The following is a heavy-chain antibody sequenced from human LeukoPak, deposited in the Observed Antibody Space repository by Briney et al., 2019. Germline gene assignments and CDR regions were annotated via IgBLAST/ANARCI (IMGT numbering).Heavy chain of an antibody. V-gene: IGHV4-39*07. D-gene: IGHD5-18*01. CDR1: GDSITRSGYF. J-gene: IGHJ6*03. Sequence: SETLSLTCMVSGDSITRSGYFWGWIRQPPGKGLEWIGTISHSGNTYYNPSLKSRLNISRDTSKNQFSLQLNSVTPEDTAVYYCAKAVRGYSYGFPYYYYYMDVWGKGTTVTVSS. CDR3: AKAVRGYSYGFPYYYYYMDV. CDR2: ISHSGNT.